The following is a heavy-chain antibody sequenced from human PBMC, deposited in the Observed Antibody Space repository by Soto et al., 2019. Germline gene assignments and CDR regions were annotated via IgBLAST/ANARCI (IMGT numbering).Heavy chain of an antibody. J-gene: IGHJ5*02. Sequence: SETLSLTCTVSRGSISSYYWSWIRQPPGKGLEWIGYIYYSGSTNYNPSLKSRVTISVDTSKNQFSLKLSSVTAADTAVYYCARGGYCSGGSCLPTIWRGNWFGPWGQGTLVTVSS. V-gene: IGHV4-59*12. CDR2: IYYSGST. CDR3: ARGGYCSGGSCLPTIWRGNWFGP. D-gene: IGHD2-15*01. CDR1: RGSISSYY.